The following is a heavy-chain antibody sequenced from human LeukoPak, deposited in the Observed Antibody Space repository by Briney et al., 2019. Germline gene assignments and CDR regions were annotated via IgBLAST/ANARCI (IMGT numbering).Heavy chain of an antibody. D-gene: IGHD3-3*01. CDR1: GFTFSDYY. CDR2: ISSSGSTI. V-gene: IGHV3-11*04. J-gene: IGHJ6*02. CDR3: ARVVTGNNYDFWSGYYGYCGMDV. Sequence: GGSLRLSCAASGFTFSDYYMSWIRQAPGKGLEWVSYISSSGSTIYYADSVKGRFTISRDNAKNSLYLQMNSLRAEDTAVYYCARVVTGNNYDFWSGYYGYCGMDVWGQGTTVTVSS.